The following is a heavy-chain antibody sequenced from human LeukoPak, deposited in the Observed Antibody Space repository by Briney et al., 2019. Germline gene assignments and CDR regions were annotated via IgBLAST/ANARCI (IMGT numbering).Heavy chain of an antibody. V-gene: IGHV4-4*09. CDR1: GGSISSYF. Sequence: SETLSLTCTVSGGSISSYFWSWIRPPPGKGLEWIGYIYTSGSTNYNPCLKSRVTISVDTSKNQFSLKLSSVTAADTAVYYCARREFTDAFDIWGQGTMVTVSS. D-gene: IGHD3-16*01. CDR2: IYTSGST. J-gene: IGHJ3*02. CDR3: ARREFTDAFDI.